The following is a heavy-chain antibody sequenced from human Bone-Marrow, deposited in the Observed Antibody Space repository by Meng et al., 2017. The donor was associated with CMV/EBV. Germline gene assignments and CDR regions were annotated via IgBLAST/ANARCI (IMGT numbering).Heavy chain of an antibody. D-gene: IGHD3-10*01. V-gene: IGHV1-2*02. Sequence: ASVKVSCKASGYTFTGYYMHWVRQAPGQGLEWMGWINPNSGGTNYARRFQGRVTMTTDTSTNTGYMELRSLRSDDTAVYYCAKEDGSGSYLPYYYYGMDVWGQGTTVTVSS. J-gene: IGHJ6*02. CDR3: AKEDGSGSYLPYYYYGMDV. CDR1: GYTFTGYY. CDR2: INPNSGGT.